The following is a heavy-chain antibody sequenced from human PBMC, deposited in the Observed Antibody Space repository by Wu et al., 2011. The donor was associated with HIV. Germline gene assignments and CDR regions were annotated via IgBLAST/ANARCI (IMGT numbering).Heavy chain of an antibody. CDR3: ARRDHDAFDI. CDR2: INPNTGGT. Sequence: QVQLVQSGAEVKKPGASVKVSCETSGYTFTGYYIHWVRQAPGQGLEWMGWINPNTGGTNYARKFQGRVTMTRDTSISTAYMELSRLRSDDTAVYYCARRDHDAFDIWGQGTMVTVSS. V-gene: IGHV1-2*02. CDR1: GYTFTGYY. J-gene: IGHJ3*02.